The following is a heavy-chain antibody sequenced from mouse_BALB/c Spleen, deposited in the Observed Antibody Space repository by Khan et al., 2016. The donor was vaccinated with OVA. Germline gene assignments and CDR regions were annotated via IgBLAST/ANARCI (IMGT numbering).Heavy chain of an antibody. CDR1: GYSITSGYN. Sequence: EVQLQESGPDLVKPSQSLSLTCTVTGYSITSGYNWHWIRQFPGNKLEWMGYIHFSGSTSYNPSLKSRISITRDTSKNQFFLQLNSVTTEDTSTYYCAVGFPTYWGQGTLVTVSA. J-gene: IGHJ3*01. CDR3: AVGFPTY. CDR2: IHFSGST. V-gene: IGHV3-1*02.